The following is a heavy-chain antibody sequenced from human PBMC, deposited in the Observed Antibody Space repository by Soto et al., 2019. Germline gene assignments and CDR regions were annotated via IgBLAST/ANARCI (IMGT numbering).Heavy chain of an antibody. J-gene: IGHJ4*02. V-gene: IGHV1-3*01. CDR1: GYTFTSYA. Sequence: ASVKVSCKASGYTFTSYAMHWVRQAPGQRLEWMGWINAGNGNTKYSQKFQGRVTITRDTSASTAYMELSSLRSEDTAVYYCARDLFVYSSSSPFDYWGQGTLVTVSS. CDR2: INAGNGNT. D-gene: IGHD6-6*01. CDR3: ARDLFVYSSSSPFDY.